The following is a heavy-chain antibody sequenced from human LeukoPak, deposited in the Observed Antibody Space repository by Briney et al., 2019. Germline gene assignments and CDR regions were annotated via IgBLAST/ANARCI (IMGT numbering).Heavy chain of an antibody. V-gene: IGHV1-2*02. CDR2: INPNSGGT. Sequence: GASVKVSCKASGYTFTGYYMHWVRQAPGQGLEWMGWINPNSGGTNYAQKFQGRVTMTRDTSISTAYMELSRLRSDDTAVYHCAREAYYDSSGYDGFWNYWGQGTLVTVSS. D-gene: IGHD3-22*01. J-gene: IGHJ4*02. CDR1: GYTFTGYY. CDR3: AREAYYDSSGYDGFWNY.